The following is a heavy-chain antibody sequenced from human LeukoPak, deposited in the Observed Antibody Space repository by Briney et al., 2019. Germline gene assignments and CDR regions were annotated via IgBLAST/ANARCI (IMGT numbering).Heavy chain of an antibody. Sequence: GGSLRLSCAASGFTFSAYSMNWVRQAPGKGLEWVAYISGGGGTIYYADSVKGRFTISRDNAKNSLYLQMSSLRAEDTAVYYCARGGRPDYWGQGTLVTVSS. V-gene: IGHV3-48*04. D-gene: IGHD3-10*01. CDR3: ARGGRPDY. CDR1: GFTFSAYS. J-gene: IGHJ4*02. CDR2: ISGGGGTI.